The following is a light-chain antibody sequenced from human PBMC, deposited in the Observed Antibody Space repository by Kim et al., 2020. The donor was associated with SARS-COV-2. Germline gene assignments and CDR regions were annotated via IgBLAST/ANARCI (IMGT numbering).Light chain of an antibody. CDR3: QQYGSSPPDLT. CDR1: QSLRNSY. Sequence: GERATLSCRASQSLRNSYLAWYQQKPGQDPRLLIYGASSRATGIPDRFSGSGSGTDFTLTISRLEPEDFAVYYCQQYGSSPPDLTFGGGTKVDIK. CDR2: GAS. V-gene: IGKV3-20*01. J-gene: IGKJ4*01.